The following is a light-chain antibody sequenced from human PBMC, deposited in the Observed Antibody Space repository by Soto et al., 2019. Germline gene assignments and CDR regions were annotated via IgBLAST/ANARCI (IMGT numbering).Light chain of an antibody. J-gene: IGKJ1*01. CDR1: QSISSW. V-gene: IGKV1-5*03. CDR2: KAS. Sequence: DMQMTQSPSTLSASVGDRVTITCRASQSISSWLAWYQQKPGTAPNLLIYKASTLQSGVPSRFSGSGSGTEFTLTISSLQPDDSATYYCQQYNDNWTFGQGTKVEIK. CDR3: QQYNDNWT.